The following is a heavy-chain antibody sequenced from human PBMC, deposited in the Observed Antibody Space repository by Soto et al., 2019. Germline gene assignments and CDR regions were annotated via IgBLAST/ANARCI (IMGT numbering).Heavy chain of an antibody. Sequence: GGSLRLSCAASGFTFSTYAMTWVRQAPGKGPEWVSAISGSGDSTYYADSVKGRFTISRDNSKNTLYLQMSSLRAEDTAIYYCAKDSFINLRGYDSYWGQGTLVTVSS. D-gene: IGHD5-12*01. V-gene: IGHV3-23*01. CDR3: AKDSFINLRGYDSY. J-gene: IGHJ4*02. CDR1: GFTFSTYA. CDR2: ISGSGDST.